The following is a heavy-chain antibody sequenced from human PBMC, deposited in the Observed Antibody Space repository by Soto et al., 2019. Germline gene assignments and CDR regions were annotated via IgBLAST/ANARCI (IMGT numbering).Heavy chain of an antibody. CDR1: GFNFAAYT. CDR2: IRRIAYGGTT. J-gene: IGHJ4*02. Sequence: GGSLRLSRSASGFNFAAYTMSRVRLTPGKGLEWVGFIRRIAYGGTTDYAASVKGRFTISRDDSRKIVYLQMSRLKIEDTAVYYCSRSLAIDFDSWGQGTLVTVSS. CDR3: SRSLAIDFDS. V-gene: IGHV3-49*04.